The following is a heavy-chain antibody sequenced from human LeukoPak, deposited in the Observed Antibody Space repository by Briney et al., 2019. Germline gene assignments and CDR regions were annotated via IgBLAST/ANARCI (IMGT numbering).Heavy chain of an antibody. V-gene: IGHV1-2*02. D-gene: IGHD2-2*01. CDR2: INPNSGGT. Sequence: GASVKVSCKASGYTFTGYYMHWVRQAPGQGLEWMGGINPNSGGTNYAQKFQGRVTMTRDTSISTAYMELSRLRSGDTAVYYCAREGYCSSTSCSPQFDYWGQGTLVTVSS. J-gene: IGHJ4*02. CDR3: AREGYCSSTSCSPQFDY. CDR1: GYTFTGYY.